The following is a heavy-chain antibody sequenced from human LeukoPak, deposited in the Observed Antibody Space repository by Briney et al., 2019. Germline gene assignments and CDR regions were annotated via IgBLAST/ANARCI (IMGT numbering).Heavy chain of an antibody. CDR3: ARVGLRGGYGDWCAP. Sequence: ASVKVSCKASGYTFTGYYMHWVRQAPGQGLEWMGWIIPNSGGTNYAQKFQGRVTMTRDTSTSTAYMELSRLRSDDTAVYYCARVGLRGGYGDWCAPWGQGTLVTVSS. V-gene: IGHV1-2*02. CDR1: GYTFTGYY. CDR2: IIPNSGGT. D-gene: IGHD5-12*01. J-gene: IGHJ5*02.